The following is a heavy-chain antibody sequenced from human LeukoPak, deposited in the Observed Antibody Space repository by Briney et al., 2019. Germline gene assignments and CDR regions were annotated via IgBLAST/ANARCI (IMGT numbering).Heavy chain of an antibody. CDR3: ARECSGTYCGED. CDR1: GYTFTVYY. D-gene: IGHD1-26*01. CDR2: INPNSGGT. Sequence: ASVKVSCKASGYTFTVYYMHWGRQAPGQGLERMGWINPNSGGTKYAQNFEGRVTMTRDTSITTAYMELSSLRSDDTAIYYCARECSGTYCGEDWGQGTLVTVSS. V-gene: IGHV1-2*02. J-gene: IGHJ4*02.